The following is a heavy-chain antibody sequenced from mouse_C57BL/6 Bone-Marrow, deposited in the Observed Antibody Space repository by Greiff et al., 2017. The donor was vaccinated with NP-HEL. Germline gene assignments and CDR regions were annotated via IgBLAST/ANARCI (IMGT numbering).Heavy chain of an antibody. D-gene: IGHD1-1*02. Sequence: VHLVESGPGLVQPSQSLSITCTVSGFSLTSYGVHWVRQSPGKGLEWLGVIWRGGSTDYNAAFMSRLSITKDNSKSQVFFKMNSLQADDTAIYYCAGGGDYRWYFDVWGTGTTVTVSS. CDR1: GFSLTSYG. J-gene: IGHJ1*03. CDR2: IWRGGST. CDR3: AGGGDYRWYFDV. V-gene: IGHV2-5*01.